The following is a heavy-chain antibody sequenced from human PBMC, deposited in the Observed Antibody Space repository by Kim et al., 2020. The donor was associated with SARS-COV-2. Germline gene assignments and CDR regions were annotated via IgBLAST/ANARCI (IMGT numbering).Heavy chain of an antibody. CDR1: GFTFSNAW. D-gene: IGHD6-13*01. Sequence: GGSLRLSCAASGFTFSNAWMSWVRQAPGKGLEWVGRIKSKTGGGTTDYAAPVKGRFTISRDDSKNTLYLQMNSLKTEDTAVYYCTTEPTYSSSWYVGDAFDIWGQGTMVTVSS. CDR3: TTEPTYSSSWYVGDAFDI. J-gene: IGHJ3*02. V-gene: IGHV3-15*01. CDR2: IKSKTGGGTT.